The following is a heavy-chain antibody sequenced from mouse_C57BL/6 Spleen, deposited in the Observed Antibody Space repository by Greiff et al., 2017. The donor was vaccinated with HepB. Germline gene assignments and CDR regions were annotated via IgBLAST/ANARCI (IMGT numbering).Heavy chain of an antibody. J-gene: IGHJ4*01. CDR3: ARWGGAMDY. CDR1: GYSFTGYY. Sequence: VHVKQSGPELVKPGASVKISCKASGYSFTGYYMNWVKQSPEKSLEWIGEINPSTGGTTYNQKFKANATLTVDKSSSTAYMQLKSLTSEDSAVYYCARWGGAMDYWGQGTSVTVSS. CDR2: INPSTGGT. V-gene: IGHV1-42*01.